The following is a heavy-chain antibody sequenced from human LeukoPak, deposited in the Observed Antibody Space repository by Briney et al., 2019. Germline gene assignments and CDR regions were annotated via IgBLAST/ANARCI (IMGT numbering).Heavy chain of an antibody. J-gene: IGHJ4*02. V-gene: IGHV4-59*01. D-gene: IGHD1-26*01. CDR3: AKRHLGNFDY. CDR2: IYYSGST. CDR1: GGSISSYY. Sequence: SETLSLTCTVSGGSISSYYWSWIRQPPAKGLEWIGYIYYSGSTNYNPSLKSRVTISVDTSKDQFSLKLSSVTAADTAVYYCAKRHLGNFDYWGQGTLVTVSS.